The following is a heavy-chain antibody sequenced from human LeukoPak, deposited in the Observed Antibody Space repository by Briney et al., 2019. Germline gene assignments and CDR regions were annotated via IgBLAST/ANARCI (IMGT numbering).Heavy chain of an antibody. CDR1: GGSFSGYY. V-gene: IGHV4-34*01. CDR2: INHSGST. CDR3: ARSGYCSSTSCYNWFDP. Sequence: SETLSVTCAVYGGSFSGYYWSWIRQPPGKGLEWIGEINHSGSTNYNPSLKSRVTISVDTSKNQFSLKLSSVTAADTAVYYCARSGYCSSTSCYNWFDPWGQGTLVTVSS. J-gene: IGHJ5*02. D-gene: IGHD2-2*03.